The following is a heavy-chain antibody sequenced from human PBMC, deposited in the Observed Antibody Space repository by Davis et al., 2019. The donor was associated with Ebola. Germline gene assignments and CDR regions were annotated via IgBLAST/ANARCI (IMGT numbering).Heavy chain of an antibody. V-gene: IGHV4-39*01. CDR1: GGSISSSSYY. J-gene: IGHJ4*02. D-gene: IGHD2-8*02. CDR3: ARNPWWRGTPFDY. CDR2: IYYSGST. Sequence: MPSETLSLTCTVSGGSISSSSYYWGWIRQPPGKGLEWIGSIYYSGSTYYNPSLKSRVTISVDTSKNQFSLKLSSVTAADTAVYYCARNPWWRGTPFDYWGQGTLVTVSS.